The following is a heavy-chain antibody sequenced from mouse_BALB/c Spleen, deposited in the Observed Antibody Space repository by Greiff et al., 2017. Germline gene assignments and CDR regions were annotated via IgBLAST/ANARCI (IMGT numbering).Heavy chain of an antibody. Sequence: QVQLQQSGAELARPGASVKLSCKASGYTFTDYYINWVKQRTGQGLEWIGEIYPGSGNTYYNEKFKGKATLTADKSSSTAYMQLSSLTSEDSAVYFCARSLEYAMDYWGQGTTVTVSS. CDR3: ARSLEYAMDY. CDR1: GYTFTDYY. V-gene: IGHV1-77*01. CDR2: IYPGSGNT. D-gene: IGHD6-2*01. J-gene: IGHJ4*01.